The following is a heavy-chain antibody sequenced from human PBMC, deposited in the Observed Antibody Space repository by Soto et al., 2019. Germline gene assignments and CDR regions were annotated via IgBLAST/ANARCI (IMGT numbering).Heavy chain of an antibody. CDR1: GYTFTSYD. CDR3: ARAYCSGGSCYSGPLGY. J-gene: IGHJ4*02. V-gene: IGHV1-8*01. D-gene: IGHD2-15*01. CDR2: MNPNSGNT. Sequence: QVQLVQSGAEVKKPGASVKVSCKASGYTFTSYDINWVRQATGQGLEWMGWMNPNSGNTGYAQKFQGRVTMTGNTSISTAYMELSSLRSEDTAVYYCARAYCSGGSCYSGPLGYWGQGTLVTVSS.